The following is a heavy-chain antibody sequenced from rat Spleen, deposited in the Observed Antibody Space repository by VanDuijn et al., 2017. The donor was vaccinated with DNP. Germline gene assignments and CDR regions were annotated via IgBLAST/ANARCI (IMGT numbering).Heavy chain of an antibody. CDR2: ISSDGSST. CDR1: GFTFGDFN. D-gene: IGHD4-3*01. CDR3: ARGSGERHWSFDF. Sequence: EVQLVGSGGGLVQPGRSLKVSCAGSGFTFGDFNMAWVRQAPKKGLEWVATISSDGSSTHYRDSVKGRFTVSRDNARSTLYLQMNSLRSEDTATYYCARGSGERHWSFDFWGPGTMVTVSS. V-gene: IGHV5-7*01. J-gene: IGHJ1*01.